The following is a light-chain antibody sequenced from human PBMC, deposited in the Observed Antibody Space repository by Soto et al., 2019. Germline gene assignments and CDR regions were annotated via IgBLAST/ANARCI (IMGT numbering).Light chain of an antibody. Sequence: SYELTQPPSVSVSPGQTASITCSGDKLGDKYVCWYQQKPGQSPVLVIYQDPKRPSGIPERFSGSNSGNTATLTVSGTQAMDEADYYCQAWDSSTVVFGGGTEITVL. CDR3: QAWDSSTVV. V-gene: IGLV3-1*01. CDR2: QDP. J-gene: IGLJ2*01. CDR1: KLGDKY.